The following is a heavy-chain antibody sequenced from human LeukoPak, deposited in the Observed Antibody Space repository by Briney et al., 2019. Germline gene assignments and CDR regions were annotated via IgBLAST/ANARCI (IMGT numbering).Heavy chain of an antibody. V-gene: IGHV3-64D*06. Sequence: GGSLRLSCSASGFTFSSYPMHWVRQAPGKGLEYVSAISNDGDNTYYADSVKGRFTISRDNYKNTLDLQMTSLRAEDTAVYYCAREVRGDYWGQGTLVTVSS. D-gene: IGHD3-10*01. CDR1: GFTFSSYP. J-gene: IGHJ4*02. CDR2: ISNDGDNT. CDR3: AREVRGDY.